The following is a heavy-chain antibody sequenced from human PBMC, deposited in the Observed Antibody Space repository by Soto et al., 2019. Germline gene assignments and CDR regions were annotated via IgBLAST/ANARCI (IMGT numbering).Heavy chain of an antibody. CDR2: INHSGST. Sequence: QVQLQQWGAGLLKPSETLSLTCAVYGGSFSSYYWNWIRQPPGKGLEWIGEINHSGSTNYKPSLKSRVTISVDTSKKQLSLKLSSVTAADTAVYYCAGGRGVRGTVIATYYSYGVDVWGQGTTVTVSS. CDR3: AGGRGVRGTVIATYYSYGVDV. J-gene: IGHJ6*02. D-gene: IGHD3-10*01. V-gene: IGHV4-34*01. CDR1: GGSFSSYY.